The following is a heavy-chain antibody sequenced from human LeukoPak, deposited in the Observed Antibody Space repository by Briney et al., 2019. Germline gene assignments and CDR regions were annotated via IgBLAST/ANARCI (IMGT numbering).Heavy chain of an antibody. CDR3: ARGRFDYDILTGYYSGYYYYYYMDV. Sequence: SETLSLTCTVSGGSISSYYWSWLRQPPGKGLEWIGYIYYSGSTNYNPSLKSRVTISVDTSKNQFSLKLSSVTAADTAVYYCARGRFDYDILTGYYSGYYYYYYMDVWGKGTTVTISS. CDR1: GGSISSYY. CDR2: IYYSGST. D-gene: IGHD3-9*01. J-gene: IGHJ6*03. V-gene: IGHV4-59*01.